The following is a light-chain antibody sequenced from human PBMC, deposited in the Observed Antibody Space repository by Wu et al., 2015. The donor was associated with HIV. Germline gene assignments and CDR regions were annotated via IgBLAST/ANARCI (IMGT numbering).Light chain of an antibody. J-gene: IGKJ1*01. CDR3: QQRAR. Sequence: LAWYYNKNPATAPTAPLLWFLQEGPFGTPARFSASGSGTDFTLTISSLEPEDFAVYYCQQRARFGQGTKVEIK. CDR2: FL. V-gene: IGKV3-11*01.